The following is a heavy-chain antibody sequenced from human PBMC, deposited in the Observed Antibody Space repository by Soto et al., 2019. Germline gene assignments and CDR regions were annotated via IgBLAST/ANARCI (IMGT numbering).Heavy chain of an antibody. D-gene: IGHD4-17*01. J-gene: IGHJ4*02. CDR2: IDHSGST. Sequence: QLQLQESGSGLVKPSQTLSLTCAVSGGSISSGGYSWSWIRQPPGKGLEWIGYIDHSGSTYYTPSLNTQVTISVDRSKNQSALKLSYVTAADTAVYYCARTTLTYRGFDYWGQGTLVTVSS. CDR1: GGSISSGGYS. CDR3: ARTTLTYRGFDY. V-gene: IGHV4-30-2*01.